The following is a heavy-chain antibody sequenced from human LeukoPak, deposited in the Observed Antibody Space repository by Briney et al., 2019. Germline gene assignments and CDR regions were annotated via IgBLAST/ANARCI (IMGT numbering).Heavy chain of an antibody. Sequence: PSETLSLTCTVSGGSISSYYWSWIRQSPGKGLEWIGYIYYSGSTNHNPSLKSRVTISVDTSKNQFSLKLSSVTAADTAVYYCARDDKAAGTSWFDPWGQGTLVTVSS. V-gene: IGHV4-59*01. CDR3: ARDDKAAGTSWFDP. CDR1: GGSISSYY. D-gene: IGHD6-13*01. CDR2: IYYSGST. J-gene: IGHJ5*02.